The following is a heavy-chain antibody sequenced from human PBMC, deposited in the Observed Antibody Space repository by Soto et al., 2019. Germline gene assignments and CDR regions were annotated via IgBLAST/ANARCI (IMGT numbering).Heavy chain of an antibody. CDR3: TRGLLGGAPSYTFHGMDV. V-gene: IGHV3-72*01. CDR2: SRNRVNSHTT. J-gene: IGHJ6*01. Sequence: EVQLVESGGGLVQPGGSLRLSCAASGFTFSAHYMDWVRQAPGKGLEWVARSRNRVNSHTTEYAASVKGRFTISRDESKSALYLQMTSLKIEDTAVYYCTRGLLGGAPSYTFHGMDVWGQGTTVTVSS. D-gene: IGHD1-26*01. CDR1: GFTFSAHY.